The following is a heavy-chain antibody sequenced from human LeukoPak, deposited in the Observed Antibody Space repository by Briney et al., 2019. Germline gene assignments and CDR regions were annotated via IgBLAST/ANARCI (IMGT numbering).Heavy chain of an antibody. CDR2: ITPILGIA. D-gene: IGHD2-2*01. CDR1: GGTFSSYT. CDR3: ASVVPAAIDDAFDI. J-gene: IGHJ3*02. V-gene: IGHV1-69*02. Sequence: SVKVSCKASGGTFSSYTISWVRQAPGQGLEWMGRITPILGIANYAQKFQGRVTITADKSTSTAYMELSSLRSEDTAVYYCASVVPAAIDDAFDIWGQGTMVTVSS.